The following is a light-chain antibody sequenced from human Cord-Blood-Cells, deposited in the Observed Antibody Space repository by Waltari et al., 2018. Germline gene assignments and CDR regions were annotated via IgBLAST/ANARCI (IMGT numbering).Light chain of an antibody. Sequence: DIQMTQSPSTLSASVGARVTITCRASQSISSWLAWYQQKPGKAPKLLIYYASSLESGVPSRFSGSGSGTEFTLTISSLQPDDFATYYCQQYNSYWTFGQGTKVEIK. CDR3: QQYNSYWT. J-gene: IGKJ1*01. V-gene: IGKV1-5*01. CDR2: YAS. CDR1: QSISSW.